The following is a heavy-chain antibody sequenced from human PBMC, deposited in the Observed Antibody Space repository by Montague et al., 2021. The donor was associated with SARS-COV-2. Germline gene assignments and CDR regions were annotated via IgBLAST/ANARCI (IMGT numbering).Heavy chain of an antibody. J-gene: IGHJ4*02. CDR2: ISSSGSTT. D-gene: IGHD2-8*02. Sequence: LRLSCAGSGLTFSNYEMNWVRQAPGKSLEWISDISSSGSTTYYIDSVKGRFTISRDNAKNSLYLQMNSLRAEDTAVYYCAREGFTGKYVEYWGQGTLVTVSS. CDR1: GLTFSNYE. CDR3: AREGFTGKYVEY. V-gene: IGHV3-48*03.